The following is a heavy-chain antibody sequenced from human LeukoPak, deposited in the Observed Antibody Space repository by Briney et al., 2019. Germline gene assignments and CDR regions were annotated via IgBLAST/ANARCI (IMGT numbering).Heavy chain of an antibody. CDR3: ARTMYYYGSGSYTYFDY. CDR2: IYYSGST. V-gene: IGHV4-59*01. J-gene: IGHJ4*02. D-gene: IGHD3-10*01. CDR1: GGSISSYY. Sequence: SETLSLTCTVSGGSISSYYWSWIRQPSGKGLEWIGYIYYSGSTNYNPSLKSRVTISVDTSKNQFSLKLSSVTAADTAVYYCARTMYYYGSGSYTYFDYWGQGTLVTVSS.